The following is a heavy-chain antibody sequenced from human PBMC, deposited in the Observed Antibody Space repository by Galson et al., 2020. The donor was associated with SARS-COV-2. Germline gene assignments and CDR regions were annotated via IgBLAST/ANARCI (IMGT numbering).Heavy chain of an antibody. CDR2: IYPGDSDT. D-gene: IGHD4-17*01. CDR3: AGDHPGFYGGNSDAFDI. V-gene: IGHV5-51*01. J-gene: IGHJ3*02. CDR1: GYSFTSYW. Sequence: GESLKISCKGSGYSFTSYWIGWVRQMPGKGLEWMGIIYPGDSDTRYSPSFQGQVTISADKSISTAYPQWSSLKASDTAMYYCAGDHPGFYGGNSDAFDIWGQGTMVTVSS.